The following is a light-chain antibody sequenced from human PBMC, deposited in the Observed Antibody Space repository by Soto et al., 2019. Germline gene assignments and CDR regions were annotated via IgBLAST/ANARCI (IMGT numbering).Light chain of an antibody. CDR1: QSVSSN. J-gene: IGKJ3*01. V-gene: IGKV3-15*01. CDR3: QQYDIWPFT. Sequence: EIVMTQSPATLYVSPGERATLSCRASQSVSSNLAWYQQKPGQAPRLLIYGSSTRATGIPATFSGSGSGTEFTLTISSLQSEDFAVYYFQQYDIWPFTFGPGTRVDIK. CDR2: GSS.